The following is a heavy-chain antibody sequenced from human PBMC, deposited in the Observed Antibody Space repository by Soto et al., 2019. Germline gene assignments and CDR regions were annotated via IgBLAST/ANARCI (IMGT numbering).Heavy chain of an antibody. V-gene: IGHV1-69*13. CDR2: IIPIFGTA. CDR1: GGTFSSYA. CDR3: AREFGWGAAGTYPYGMDV. J-gene: IGHJ6*02. D-gene: IGHD6-13*01. Sequence: ASVKVSCKASGGTFSSYAISWVRQAPGQGLEWMGGIIPIFGTANYAQKFQGRVTITADESTSTAYMELSSLRSEDTAVYYCAREFGWGAAGTYPYGMDVWGQGTTVTVSS.